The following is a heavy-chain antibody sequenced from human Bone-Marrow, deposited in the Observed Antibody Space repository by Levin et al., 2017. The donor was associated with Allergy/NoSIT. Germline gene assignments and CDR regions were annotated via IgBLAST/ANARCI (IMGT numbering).Heavy chain of an antibody. D-gene: IGHD2-2*01. J-gene: IGHJ6*03. CDR3: ARERGYCSSTSCYPPDYYYYYMDV. CDR2: INPNSGGT. Sequence: ASVKVSCKASGYTFTGYYMHWVRQAPGQGLEWMGRINPNSGGTNYAQKFQGRVTMTRDTSISTAYMELSRLRSDDTAVYYCARERGYCSSTSCYPPDYYYYYMDVWGKGTTVTVSS. V-gene: IGHV1-2*06. CDR1: GYTFTGYY.